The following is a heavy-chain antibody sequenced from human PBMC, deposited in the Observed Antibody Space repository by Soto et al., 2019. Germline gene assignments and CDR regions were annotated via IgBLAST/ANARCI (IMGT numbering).Heavy chain of an antibody. CDR1: GFTFSSYG. CDR2: ISYDGSNK. Sequence: GGSLRLSCAASGFTFSSYGMHWVRQAPGKGLEWVAVISYDGSNKYYADSVKGRFTISRDNSKNTLYLQMNSLRAEDTAAYYCAKSPGGYYSFDIWGQGTMVTVSS. V-gene: IGHV3-30*18. J-gene: IGHJ3*02. D-gene: IGHD3-3*01. CDR3: AKSPGGYYSFDI.